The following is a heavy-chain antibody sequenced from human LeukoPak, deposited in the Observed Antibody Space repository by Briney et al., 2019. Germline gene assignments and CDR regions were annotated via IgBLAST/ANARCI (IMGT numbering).Heavy chain of an antibody. J-gene: IGHJ4*02. CDR1: AFTFSDYY. V-gene: IGHV3-11*01. Sequence: GGSLRLSCAASAFTFSDYYMSWIRQAPGKGLEWVSYISSSGSTILYADSVKGRFTLSRDNAKNSLYLQMNSLRAEDTAMYYCARNSAGYSYGYEDYWGQGTLVTVSS. CDR2: ISSSGSTI. CDR3: ARNSAGYSYGYEDY. D-gene: IGHD5-18*01.